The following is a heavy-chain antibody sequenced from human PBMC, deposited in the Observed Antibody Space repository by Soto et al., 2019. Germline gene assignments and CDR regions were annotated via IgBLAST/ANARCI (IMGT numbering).Heavy chain of an antibody. CDR1: GYTFTSYA. CDR3: ARDAFGYCSSTSCYMVSWFDP. J-gene: IGHJ5*02. CDR2: INAGNGNT. D-gene: IGHD2-2*02. Sequence: ASAKVSCKASGYTFTSYAMHWVRQAPGQRLEWMGWINAGNGNTKYSQKFQGRVTITRDTSASTAYMELSSLRSEDTAVYYCARDAFGYCSSTSCYMVSWFDPWGQGTLVTVS. V-gene: IGHV1-3*01.